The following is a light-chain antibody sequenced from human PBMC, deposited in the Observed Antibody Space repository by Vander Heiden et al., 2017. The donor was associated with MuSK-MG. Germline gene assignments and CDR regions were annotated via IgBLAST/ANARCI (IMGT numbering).Light chain of an antibody. CDR3: QQRSNWPPIT. Sequence: EIVLTQSPATLSLSPGERATLSCRASQSVSSYLAWYQQKPGQAPRLLLYDASNRATGIPARFSGSGYGTDFTLTISSLEPEDFAVYYCQQRSNWPPITFGQGTLLEIK. V-gene: IGKV3-11*01. CDR1: QSVSSY. J-gene: IGKJ5*01. CDR2: DAS.